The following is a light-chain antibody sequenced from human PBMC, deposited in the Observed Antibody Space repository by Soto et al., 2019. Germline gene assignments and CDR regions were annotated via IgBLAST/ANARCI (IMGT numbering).Light chain of an antibody. J-gene: IGLJ2*01. CDR3: NSYAGSNNYVV. CDR1: SSDVGGYNY. CDR2: EVS. Sequence: QSALTQPPSASGSPGQSVTISCTGTSSDVGGYNYVSWYQQYPGKAPKLMIYEVSKRPSGVPDRFSGSKSGNTASLTVSGLQAEDEADYYCNSYAGSNNYVVFGGGTQLTVL. V-gene: IGLV2-8*01.